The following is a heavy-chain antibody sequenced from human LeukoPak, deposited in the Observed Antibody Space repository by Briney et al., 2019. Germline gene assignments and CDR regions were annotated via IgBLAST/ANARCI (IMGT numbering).Heavy chain of an antibody. CDR2: ISTSSSTI. Sequence: GSLRLSCAASGFTFSNYNMNWVRQAPGKGLEWVSYISTSSSTIYYADSVKGRFTISRDNAKNSLYLQMNSLRVEDTAVYFCARGYDSSGWAYWGQGTLVTVSS. V-gene: IGHV3-48*04. J-gene: IGHJ4*02. CDR1: GFTFSNYN. D-gene: IGHD3-22*01. CDR3: ARGYDSSGWAY.